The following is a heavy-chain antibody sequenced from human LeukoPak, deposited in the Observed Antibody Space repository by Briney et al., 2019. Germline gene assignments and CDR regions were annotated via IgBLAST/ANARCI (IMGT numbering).Heavy chain of an antibody. CDR1: GDSVSSNSAA. CDR3: ARGAVAHFDN. J-gene: IGHJ4*02. D-gene: IGHD6-19*01. Sequence: SQTLSLTCAISGDSVSSNSAAWNWIRQSPSRGLEWLGRTYYRSKWYNDYAVSVKSRVTINADTSQNQFSLQLNSVTPEYTAVYYCARGAVAHFDNWGQGTLVTVSS. CDR2: TYYRSKWYN. V-gene: IGHV6-1*01.